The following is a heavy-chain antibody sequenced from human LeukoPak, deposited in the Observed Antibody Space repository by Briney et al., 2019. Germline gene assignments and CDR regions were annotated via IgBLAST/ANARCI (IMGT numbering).Heavy chain of an antibody. J-gene: IGHJ3*02. D-gene: IGHD2-2*01. V-gene: IGHV4-59*01. CDR1: GFTFSNYS. Sequence: GSLRLSCAASGFTFSNYSMNWVRQAPGKGLEWVGYIYYSGSTNYNPSLKSRVTISVDTSKNQFSLKLSSVTAADTAVYYCARGRFVVVPAADDAFDIWGQGTMVTVS. CDR2: IYYSGST. CDR3: ARGRFVVVPAADDAFDI.